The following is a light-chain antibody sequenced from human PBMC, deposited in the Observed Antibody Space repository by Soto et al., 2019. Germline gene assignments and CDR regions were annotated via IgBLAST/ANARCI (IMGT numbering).Light chain of an antibody. CDR3: QKYNGAPTWT. J-gene: IGKJ1*01. CDR1: QGISDY. CDR2: AAS. V-gene: IGKV1-27*01. Sequence: DIQMTQSPSSLSASVGDRVTITCRASQGISDYLAWYQQKPGKDPKLLIYAASTLQSGVPSRFSGSGSGTDFTLTISSLQPEDVATYYCQKYNGAPTWTFGQGTKVEIK.